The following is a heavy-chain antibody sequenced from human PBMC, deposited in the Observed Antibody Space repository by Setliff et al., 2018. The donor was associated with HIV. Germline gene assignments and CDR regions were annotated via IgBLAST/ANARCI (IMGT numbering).Heavy chain of an antibody. CDR3: ARDLLGSYNGYLPY. D-gene: IGHD1-1*01. Sequence: GGSLRLSCAASGFTFSSFSMHWVRQAPGKGLEWVSYITSSGNTMDYADSVKGRFTISRDNAKNTLHLQMSGLRVDDTAVYFCARDLLGSYNGYLPYWGQGTSVTVSS. V-gene: IGHV3-48*04. J-gene: IGHJ1*01. CDR2: ITSSGNTM. CDR1: GFTFSSFS.